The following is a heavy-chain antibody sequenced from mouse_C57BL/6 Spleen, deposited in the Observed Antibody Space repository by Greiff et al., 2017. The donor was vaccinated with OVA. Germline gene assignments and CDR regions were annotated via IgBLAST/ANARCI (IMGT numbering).Heavy chain of an antibody. Sequence: VQLQQPGAELVKPGASVKLSCKASGYTFTSYWMNWVKQRPGQGLEWIGLIHPNSGSSNYNEKCKSKATLTVDKSPSTDYMQLSSLTSEDSAVYYCARGGTGFAYWGQGTLVTVSA. V-gene: IGHV1-64*01. D-gene: IGHD3-1*01. CDR2: IHPNSGSS. CDR3: ARGGTGFAY. CDR1: GYTFTSYW. J-gene: IGHJ3*01.